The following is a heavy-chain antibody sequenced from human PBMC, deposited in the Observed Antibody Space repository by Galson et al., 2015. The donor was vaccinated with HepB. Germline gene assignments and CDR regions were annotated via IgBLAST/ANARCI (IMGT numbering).Heavy chain of an antibody. Sequence: SETLSLTCTVSGGSISSSSYYWGWIRQPPGKGLEWIGSIYYSGSTYYNPSLKSRVTISVDTSKNQFSLKLSSVTAADTAVYYCASPSRGEYGSGSQFDYWGQGTLVTVSS. J-gene: IGHJ4*02. D-gene: IGHD3-10*01. V-gene: IGHV4-39*01. CDR1: GGSISSSSYY. CDR3: ASPSRGEYGSGSQFDY. CDR2: IYYSGST.